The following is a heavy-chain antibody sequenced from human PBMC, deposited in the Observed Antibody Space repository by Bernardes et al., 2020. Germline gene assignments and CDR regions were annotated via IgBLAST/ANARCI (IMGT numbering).Heavy chain of an antibody. Sequence: ASVKVSCKASGHTFASYGFTWVRQTPRQGLEWMGWISAYSGHRKYAEKFQGRLTVTTDKSTGTVYMDLRSLSSDDTAVYYCARVLGEYCTSVTCYGDVFNGWGQGTRVTGSS. D-gene: IGHD2-8*01. J-gene: IGHJ3*01. CDR3: ARVLGEYCTSVTCYGDVFNG. CDR2: ISAYSGHR. V-gene: IGHV1-18*01. CDR1: GHTFASYG.